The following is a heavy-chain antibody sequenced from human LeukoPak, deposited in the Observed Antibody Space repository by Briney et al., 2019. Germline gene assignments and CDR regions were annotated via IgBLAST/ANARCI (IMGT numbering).Heavy chain of an antibody. CDR3: ARDAPYSSGWYGRAGYYFDY. V-gene: IGHV1-69*06. J-gene: IGHJ4*02. Sequence: VASVKVSCKASGGTFSSYAISWVRQAPGQGLEWMGGIIPIFGTANYAQKFQGRVTITADKSPSTAYMELSSLRSEDTAVYYCARDAPYSSGWYGRAGYYFDYWGQGTLVTVSS. D-gene: IGHD6-19*01. CDR2: IIPIFGTA. CDR1: GGTFSSYA.